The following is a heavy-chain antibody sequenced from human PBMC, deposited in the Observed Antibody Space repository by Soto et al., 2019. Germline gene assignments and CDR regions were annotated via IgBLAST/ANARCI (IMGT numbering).Heavy chain of an antibody. J-gene: IGHJ4*02. D-gene: IGHD3-10*01. Sequence: VAVIWYDGSNKYYADSVKGRFTISRDNSKNTLYLQMNSLRAEDTAVYYCARDLRFGELSTPFDYWGQGTLVTVSS. CDR2: IWYDGSNK. CDR3: ARDLRFGELSTPFDY. V-gene: IGHV3-33*01.